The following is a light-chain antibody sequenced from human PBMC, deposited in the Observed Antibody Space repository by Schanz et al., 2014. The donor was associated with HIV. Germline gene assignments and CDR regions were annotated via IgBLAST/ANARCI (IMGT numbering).Light chain of an antibody. Sequence: QSALTQPASVSGSPGQSITISCTGTSSDVGSYNLPSWYQQHPGKAPKLIIYDITERPSAVPDRFSGSRSGNTASLTVSGLQAEDEADYYCSLYGGSNKLGVFGTGTKLTVL. CDR2: DIT. CDR3: SLYGGSNKLGV. V-gene: IGLV2-14*02. J-gene: IGLJ1*01. CDR1: SSDVGSYNL.